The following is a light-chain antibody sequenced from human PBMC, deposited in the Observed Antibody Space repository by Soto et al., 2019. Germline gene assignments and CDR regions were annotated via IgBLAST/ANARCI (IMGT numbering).Light chain of an antibody. CDR3: QQYNNRWT. CDR1: HNINEN. J-gene: IGKJ1*01. V-gene: IGKV3-15*01. CDR2: GAS. Sequence: EVVMRQSPATLSVSPGEGASLSRRGCHNINENLAWYQQKPGPAPRLLIYGASTRATGIPARFSGSGSGTESTLTISSLQSEDFAVDYCQQYNNRWTVGQGTKVDIK.